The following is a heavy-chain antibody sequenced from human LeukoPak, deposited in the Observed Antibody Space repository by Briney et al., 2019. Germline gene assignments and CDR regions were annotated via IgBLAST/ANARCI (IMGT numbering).Heavy chain of an antibody. Sequence: KTSETLSLTCTVSGGSISGYYWSWIRQPAGKGLEWIGRIYTSGSTNYNPSLKSRVTMSVDTSKNQFSLKLSSVTAADTAVYYCARASTYYYDSSRSWFDPWGQGTLVTVSS. J-gene: IGHJ5*02. D-gene: IGHD3-22*01. V-gene: IGHV4-4*07. CDR2: IYTSGST. CDR1: GGSISGYY. CDR3: ARASTYYYDSSRSWFDP.